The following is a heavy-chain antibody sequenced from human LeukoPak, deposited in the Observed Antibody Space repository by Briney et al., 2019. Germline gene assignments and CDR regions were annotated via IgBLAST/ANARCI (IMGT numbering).Heavy chain of an antibody. CDR2: IWYDGSNK. J-gene: IGHJ3*02. V-gene: IGHV3-33*01. CDR1: GFTFRNYG. Sequence: PGGSLRLSCAASGFTFRNYGMHWVRQAPGKGLEWVAVIWYDGSNKYYADSVKGRFTISRDNSKNTLYLQMNSLRAEDTAVYYCARGHFYDSSDYYHDAFDIWGQGTMVTVS. D-gene: IGHD3-22*01. CDR3: ARGHFYDSSDYYHDAFDI.